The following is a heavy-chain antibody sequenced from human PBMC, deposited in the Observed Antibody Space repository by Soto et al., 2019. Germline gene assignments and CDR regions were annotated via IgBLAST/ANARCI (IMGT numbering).Heavy chain of an antibody. CDR1: GGTFSSLA. D-gene: IGHD3-10*01. V-gene: IGHV1-69*06. J-gene: IGHJ4*02. Sequence: QVQLVQSGAEVKKPGSSVKVSCKASGGTFSSLAISWVRQAPGQALEWMGGLVPVFGTANYAQKFQDRVTITADKSTSTSYMELSSLRSEDTAVYYCARSPGVFDYWGQGTLVTVSS. CDR2: LVPVFGTA. CDR3: ARSPGVFDY.